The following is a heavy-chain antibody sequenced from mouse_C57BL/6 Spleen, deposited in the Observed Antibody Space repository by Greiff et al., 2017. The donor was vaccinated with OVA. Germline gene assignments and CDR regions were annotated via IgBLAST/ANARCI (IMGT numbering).Heavy chain of an antibody. CDR1: GFTFSSYA. Sequence: EVHLVESGGGLVKPGGSLKLSCAASGFTFSSYAMSWVRQTPEKRLEWVATISDGGSYTYYPDNVKGRFTISRDNAKNNLYLQMSHLKSEDTAMYYCARALYYAMDYWGQGTSVTVSS. V-gene: IGHV5-4*01. J-gene: IGHJ4*01. CDR3: ARALYYAMDY. CDR2: ISDGGSYT.